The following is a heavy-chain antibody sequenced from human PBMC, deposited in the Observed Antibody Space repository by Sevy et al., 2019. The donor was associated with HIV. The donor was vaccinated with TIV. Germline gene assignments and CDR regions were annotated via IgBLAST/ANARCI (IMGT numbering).Heavy chain of an antibody. D-gene: IGHD6-13*01. CDR1: GFNFSDFG. CDR3: AKGGAADWYS. Sequence: GGSLRLSCVDSGFNFSDFGMHWVRQAQGKGLEWVAAVSYDGSRQYYADSVTGRFTISRDNSENTMYLQMNSLRPEDTAVYYCAKGGAADWYSWGQGTLVSVSS. CDR2: VSYDGSRQ. V-gene: IGHV3-30*18. J-gene: IGHJ4*02.